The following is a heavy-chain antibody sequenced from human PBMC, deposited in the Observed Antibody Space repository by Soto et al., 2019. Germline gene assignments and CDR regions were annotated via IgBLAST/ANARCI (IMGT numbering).Heavy chain of an antibody. V-gene: IGHV3-33*01. CDR1: GFTFSSYG. CDR2: IWYDGSNK. D-gene: IGHD5-18*01. Sequence: LRLSCAASGFTFSSYGMHWVRQAPGKGLEWVAVIWYDGSNKYYADSVKGRFTISRDNSKNTLYLQMNSLRAEDTAVYYCARVSYGYSFDYWGQGTLVTVSS. J-gene: IGHJ4*02. CDR3: ARVSYGYSFDY.